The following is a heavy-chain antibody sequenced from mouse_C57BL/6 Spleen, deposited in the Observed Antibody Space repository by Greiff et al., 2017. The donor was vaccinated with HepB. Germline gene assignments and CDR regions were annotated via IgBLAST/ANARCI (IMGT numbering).Heavy chain of an antibody. V-gene: IGHV1-64*01. J-gene: IGHJ1*03. CDR3: ARKDYRYFDV. CDR2: IHPNSGST. CDR1: GYTFTSYW. Sequence: VQLQQSGAELVKPGASVKLSCKASGYTFTSYWMHWVKQRPGQGLEWIGMIHPNSGSTNYNEKFKSKATLTVDKSSSTAYMQLSSLTSEDSAVYYCARKDYRYFDVWGTGTTVTVSS.